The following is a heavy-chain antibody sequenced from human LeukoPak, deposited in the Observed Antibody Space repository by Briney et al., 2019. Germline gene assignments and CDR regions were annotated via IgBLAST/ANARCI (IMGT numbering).Heavy chain of an antibody. CDR1: GGSISSYY. Sequence: SETLSLTCTVSGGSISSYYWGWIRQPPGKGLEWIGSIYYSGSTYYNPSLKSRVTISVDTSKNQFSLKLSSVTAADTAVYYCARHGQNSGYDMYFDYWGQGTLVTVSS. CDR2: IYYSGST. D-gene: IGHD5-12*01. CDR3: ARHGQNSGYDMYFDY. J-gene: IGHJ4*02. V-gene: IGHV4-39*01.